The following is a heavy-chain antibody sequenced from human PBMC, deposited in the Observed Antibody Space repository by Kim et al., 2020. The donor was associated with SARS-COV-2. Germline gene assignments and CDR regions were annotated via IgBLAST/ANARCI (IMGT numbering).Heavy chain of an antibody. V-gene: IGHV3-64D*06. CDR3: VKDVTYYYGSGSSDFDY. CDR2: ISSNGGST. Sequence: GGSLRLSCSASGFTFSSYAMHWVRQAPGKGLEYVSAISSNGGSTYYADSVKGRFTISRDNSKNTLYLQMSSLRAEDTAVYYCVKDVTYYYGSGSSDFDYWGQGTLVTVSS. CDR1: GFTFSSYA. J-gene: IGHJ4*02. D-gene: IGHD3-10*01.